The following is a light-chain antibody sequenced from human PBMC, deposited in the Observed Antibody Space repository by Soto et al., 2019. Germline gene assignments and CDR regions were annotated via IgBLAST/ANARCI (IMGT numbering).Light chain of an antibody. V-gene: IGLV2-8*01. CDR2: EVS. CDR1: RSDVGGYNY. CDR3: SSYAGSNKSV. J-gene: IGLJ1*01. Sequence: QSVLTQPPSASGSPGQSVTISCTGTRSDVGGYNYVSWYQQHPDKAPKLMIYEVSKRPSGVPDRFSGSKSGNTASLTVSGLQPEDEADYYCSSYAGSNKSVFGTGTKVTVL.